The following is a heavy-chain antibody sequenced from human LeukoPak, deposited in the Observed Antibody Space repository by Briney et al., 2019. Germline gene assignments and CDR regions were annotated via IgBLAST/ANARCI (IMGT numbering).Heavy chain of an antibody. CDR1: GFTFSSYA. Sequence: GGSLRLSCAASGFTFSSYAMHWVRQAPGKGLEWVAVISYDGSNKYYADSVKGRFTISRDNSKNSLYLQMNSLRAEDTAVYYCASLLWYNEYNWFDPWGQGTLVTVSS. V-gene: IGHV3-30-3*01. D-gene: IGHD1-14*01. CDR3: ASLLWYNEYNWFDP. J-gene: IGHJ5*02. CDR2: ISYDGSNK.